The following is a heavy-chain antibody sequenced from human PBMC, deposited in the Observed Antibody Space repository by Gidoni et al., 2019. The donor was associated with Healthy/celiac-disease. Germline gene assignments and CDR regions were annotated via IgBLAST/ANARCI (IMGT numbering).Heavy chain of an antibody. CDR2: IYYSGST. CDR3: ARRDITYYGMDV. Sequence: QLQLQESGPGLVKPSETLSLTCTVSGGSISSSSYYWGWIRQPPGKGLEWIGSIYYSGSTYYNPSLKSRVTISVDTSKNQFSLKLSSVTAADTAVYYCARRDITYYGMDVWGQGTTVTVSS. V-gene: IGHV4-39*01. J-gene: IGHJ6*02. CDR1: GGSISSSSYY. D-gene: IGHD2-15*01.